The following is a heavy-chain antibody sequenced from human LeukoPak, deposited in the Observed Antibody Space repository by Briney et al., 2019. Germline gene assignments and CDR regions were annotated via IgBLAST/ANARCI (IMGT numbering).Heavy chain of an antibody. CDR1: SGSISSYY. CDR3: ARLPGFRDAFDI. V-gene: IGHV4-59*08. J-gene: IGHJ3*02. CDR2: IYYTGSN. Sequence: PSETLSLTCTVSSGSISSYYWSWIRQPPAKGLEWIGYIYYTGSNNYNPSLESRLTMSVDTSKNQFSLKLSSVTAADTAVYYCARLPGFRDAFDIWGQGTMVTVYS.